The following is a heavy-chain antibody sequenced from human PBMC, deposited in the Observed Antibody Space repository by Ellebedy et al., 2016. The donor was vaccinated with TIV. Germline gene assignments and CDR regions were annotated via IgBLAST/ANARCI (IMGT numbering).Heavy chain of an antibody. Sequence: GESLKISCAASGFAFNSYSVNWVRQAPGKGLHWLSYINTDSSTIDYADSVKGRFTISRDNAKHTLYLQMNSLRAEDTAVYYCAGAIHHDSSSGTPLDYWGQGTLITVSS. CDR1: GFAFNSYS. J-gene: IGHJ4*02. D-gene: IGHD3-10*01. V-gene: IGHV3-48*04. CDR2: INTDSSTI. CDR3: AGAIHHDSSSGTPLDY.